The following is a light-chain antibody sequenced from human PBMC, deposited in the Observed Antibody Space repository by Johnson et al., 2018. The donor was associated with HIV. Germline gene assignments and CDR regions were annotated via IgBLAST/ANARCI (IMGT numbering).Light chain of an antibody. V-gene: IGLV1-51*02. J-gene: IGLJ1*01. CDR2: ENK. CDR1: NSNIGYNS. Sequence: QSVLTQPPSVSAAPGQRVTISCSGNNSNIGYNSVSWYQQVPGTAPKLLIYENKKRPSGIADRFSASKSGTSATLDITGLQTGDEADYYFGPWDSGLIAHFVCGSGT. CDR3: GPWDSGLIAHFV.